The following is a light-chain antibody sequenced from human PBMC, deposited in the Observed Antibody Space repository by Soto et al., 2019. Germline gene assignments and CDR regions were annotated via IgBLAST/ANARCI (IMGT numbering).Light chain of an antibody. CDR3: HQYYSYPRT. V-gene: IGKV1-8*01. Sequence: AILMTQSPSSLSASTGDRVTLTCRARQGISSYLAWYQQKPGKAPKLLIYAASTLQSGVPSRFSGSGSGTDFTLTISCLQSEEFATNYCHQYYSYPRTFGQGTKVDIK. CDR2: AAS. J-gene: IGKJ1*01. CDR1: QGISSY.